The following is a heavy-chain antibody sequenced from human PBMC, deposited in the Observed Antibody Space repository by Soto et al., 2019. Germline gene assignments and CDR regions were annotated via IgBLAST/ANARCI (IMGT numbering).Heavy chain of an antibody. D-gene: IGHD3-10*01. V-gene: IGHV3-23*01. CDR2: ISGSGGST. CDR1: GFTFITYA. CDR3: AKELLLFGDASYYGMDV. J-gene: IGHJ6*02. Sequence: QTGGSLRLSCAASGFTFITYAMSWVRQAPGKGLEWVSAISGSGGSTYYADSVKGRFTISRDNSKNTLYLQMNSLRAEDTAVYYCAKELLLFGDASYYGMDVWGQGTTVTVSS.